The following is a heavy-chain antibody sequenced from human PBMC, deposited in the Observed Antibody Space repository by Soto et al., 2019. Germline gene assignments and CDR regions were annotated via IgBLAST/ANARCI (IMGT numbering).Heavy chain of an antibody. Sequence: SVKVSCKASGGTFSSYAISWVRQAPGQGLEWMGGIIPIFGTANYAQKFQGRVTITADKSTSTAYMELSSLRSEDTAVYYCARGWGGYYDSSGYYYYFDYWGQGTLVTVSS. D-gene: IGHD3-22*01. CDR2: IIPIFGTA. J-gene: IGHJ4*02. CDR1: GGTFSSYA. CDR3: ARGWGGYYDSSGYYYYFDY. V-gene: IGHV1-69*06.